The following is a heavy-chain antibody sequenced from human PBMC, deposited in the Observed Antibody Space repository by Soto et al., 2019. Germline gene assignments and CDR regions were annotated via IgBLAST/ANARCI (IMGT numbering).Heavy chain of an antibody. CDR1: GGPFSAYY. CDR3: ARGGYYATRDV. Sequence: SETLSLTCTVYGGPFSAYYWSWVRQSPGKGLEWIAEINQRGIINYNPYLKSRVIMSLDTSKNQFSLNLTSGTAADTAVYYCARGGYYATRDVWGQGTTVTVSS. J-gene: IGHJ6*02. V-gene: IGHV4-34*01. CDR2: INQRGII. D-gene: IGHD2-2*01.